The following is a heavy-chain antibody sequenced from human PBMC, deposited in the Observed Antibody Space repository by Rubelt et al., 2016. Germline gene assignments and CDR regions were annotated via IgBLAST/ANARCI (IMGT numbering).Heavy chain of an antibody. D-gene: IGHD4-17*01. J-gene: IGHJ4*02. V-gene: IGHV4-61*05. CDR2: VFYTGSA. CDR3: ARDWNGDHVSEL. CDR1: GGSISSGTYY. Sequence: QLQLQESGPGLVKPSETLSLTCSVSGGSISSGTYYWGWIRQPPGKGLEWIGYVFYTGSANYNPSLKSRVTISVDTSRNQFSLKLSSVTAADTAVYYCARDWNGDHVSELWGQGTRVTASS.